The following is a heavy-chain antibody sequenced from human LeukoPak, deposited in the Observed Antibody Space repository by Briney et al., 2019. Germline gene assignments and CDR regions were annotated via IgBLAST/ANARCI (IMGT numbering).Heavy chain of an antibody. J-gene: IGHJ3*01. CDR3: ARGYVSPDAFDV. CDR2: IYSGGST. D-gene: IGHD3-16*01. CDR1: GFTFSSYA. V-gene: IGHV3-53*01. Sequence: AGGSLRLSCAASGFTFSSYAMIWVRQAPGKGLEWVSVIYSGGSTYYADSVKGRFTISRDNSKNTLYLQMNSLRAEDTAVYYCARGYVSPDAFDVWGQGTMVTVSS.